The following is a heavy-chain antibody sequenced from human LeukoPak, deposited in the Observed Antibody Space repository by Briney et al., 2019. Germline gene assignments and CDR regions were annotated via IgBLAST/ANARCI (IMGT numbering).Heavy chain of an antibody. CDR3: AKALSGSYLFDY. Sequence: GGSLRLSCAASGFTFGTYDMSWVRQAPGKGLEWVSGISGSGSSTYSADSVKGRFTISRDNSKNTLYLQMNSLRAEDMAVYYCAKALSGSYLFDYWGQGTLVTVSS. D-gene: IGHD1-26*01. CDR1: GFTFGTYD. J-gene: IGHJ4*02. CDR2: ISGSGSST. V-gene: IGHV3-23*01.